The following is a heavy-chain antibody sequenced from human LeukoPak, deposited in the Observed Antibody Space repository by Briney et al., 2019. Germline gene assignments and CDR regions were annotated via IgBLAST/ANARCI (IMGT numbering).Heavy chain of an antibody. CDR2: ISGNGGST. Sequence: GGSLRLSCAAPGVTFSSYAISGVRQAPGKGLEWVSAISGNGGSTYYADSVKGRFTISRDNSKNTLYLQMNSLRAEDTAVYYCAKATYGDYIFKFDYWGQGTLVTVSS. D-gene: IGHD4-17*01. CDR1: GVTFSSYA. CDR3: AKATYGDYIFKFDY. V-gene: IGHV3-23*01. J-gene: IGHJ4*02.